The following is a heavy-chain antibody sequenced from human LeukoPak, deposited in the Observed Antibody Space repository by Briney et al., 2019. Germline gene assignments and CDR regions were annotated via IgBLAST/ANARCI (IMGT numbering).Heavy chain of an antibody. J-gene: IGHJ4*02. Sequence: SETLSLTCTVSGXSISSNYWSWIRQPPGKGLEWIGYIYDSGTTNYNPSLKSRATISEDMSKNQFSLKVRSVTAADTAVYCCARSTGGWSYFDHWGQGILVTVSS. CDR3: ARSTGGWSYFDH. D-gene: IGHD6-19*01. CDR2: IYDSGTT. CDR1: GXSISSNY. V-gene: IGHV4-59*01.